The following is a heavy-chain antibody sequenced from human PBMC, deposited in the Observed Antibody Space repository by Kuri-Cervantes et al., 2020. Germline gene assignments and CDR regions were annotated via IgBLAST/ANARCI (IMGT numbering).Heavy chain of an antibody. D-gene: IGHD2-2*01. CDR2: ISYDGSNK. CDR1: GFTFSSYA. V-gene: IGHV3-30-3*01. CDR3: ARGPQAIVVVPATWGVYYYYGMDV. J-gene: IGHJ6*02. Sequence: GGSLRLSCAASGFTFSSYAMLWVRQAPGKGLEWVAVISYDGSNKYYADSVKGRFTISRDNSKNTLYLQMNSLRAEDTAVYYCARGPQAIVVVPATWGVYYYYGMDVWGQGTTVTVSS.